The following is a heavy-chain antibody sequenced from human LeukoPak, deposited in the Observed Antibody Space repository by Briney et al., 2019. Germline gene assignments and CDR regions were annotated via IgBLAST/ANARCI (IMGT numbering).Heavy chain of an antibody. CDR1: GFSFDDYG. Sequence: PGGSLRLSCIGPGFSFDDYGMHWVRQVPGKGLEWVSHISWNSGNIGYVDSVKGRFTISRDNAKNSLYLEMNSLRPEDTALYYCAKDRGITASGKKGMDVWGQGTTVTVSS. V-gene: IGHV3-9*01. CDR2: ISWNSGNI. CDR3: AKDRGITASGKKGMDV. J-gene: IGHJ6*02. D-gene: IGHD6-13*01.